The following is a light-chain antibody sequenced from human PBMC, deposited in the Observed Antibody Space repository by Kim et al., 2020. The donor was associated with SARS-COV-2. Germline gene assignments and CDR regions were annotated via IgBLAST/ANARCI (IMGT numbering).Light chain of an antibody. CDR2: KNH. CDR1: SCNVGNKF. CDR3: ASWDDSLSGFVV. Sequence: KVNSYCTGRSCNVGNKFVYEYQQIPGTAPKVLIYKNHRRPTGVPDRFSGSKSGTSASLAISGLRSEDEGDYYCASWDDSLSGFVVCGGGTQMTVL. J-gene: IGLJ2*01. V-gene: IGLV1-47*01.